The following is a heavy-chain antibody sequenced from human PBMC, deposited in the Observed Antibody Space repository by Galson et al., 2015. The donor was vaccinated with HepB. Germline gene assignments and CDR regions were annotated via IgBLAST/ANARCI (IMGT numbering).Heavy chain of an antibody. CDR3: ARVTHSSGWYASPNVFDI. D-gene: IGHD6-19*01. J-gene: IGHJ3*02. Sequence: SLRLSCAASGFTFSDYYMTSIRQAPGKGLEWLSFISGTGRYTNYADSLNGRLTISRDNAKNSLFLQMNSLTAEDTAIYYFARVTHSSGWYASPNVFDIWGQGTTVTVSS. V-gene: IGHV3-11*06. CDR1: GFTFSDYY. CDR2: ISGTGRYT.